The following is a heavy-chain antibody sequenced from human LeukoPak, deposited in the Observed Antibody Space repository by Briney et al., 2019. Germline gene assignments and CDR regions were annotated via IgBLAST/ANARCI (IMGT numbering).Heavy chain of an antibody. Sequence: PSETLSLTCTVSGGSISSYYWSWIREPPGKGLDWIGYIYYSGSTNYNPSLKSRVTISVDTSKNQFSLKLSSVTAADTAVYYCARVIYDSSGYYCFDYWGQGTLVTVSS. CDR3: ARVIYDSSGYYCFDY. V-gene: IGHV4-59*01. CDR1: GGSISSYY. D-gene: IGHD3-22*01. J-gene: IGHJ4*02. CDR2: IYYSGST.